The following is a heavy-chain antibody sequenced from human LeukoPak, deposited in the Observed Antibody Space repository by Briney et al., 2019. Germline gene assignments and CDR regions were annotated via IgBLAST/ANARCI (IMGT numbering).Heavy chain of an antibody. CDR1: GFTFSSYA. V-gene: IGHV3-23*01. D-gene: IGHD6-13*01. J-gene: IGHJ4*02. CDR3: ASSDIAAAGTIYY. Sequence: GGSLRLSCAASGFTFSSYAMSWVRQAPGRGLEWVSAISGSGGSTYYADSVKGRFTISRDNSKNTLYLQMNSLRAEDTAVYYCASSDIAAAGTIYYWGQGTLVTVSS. CDR2: ISGSGGST.